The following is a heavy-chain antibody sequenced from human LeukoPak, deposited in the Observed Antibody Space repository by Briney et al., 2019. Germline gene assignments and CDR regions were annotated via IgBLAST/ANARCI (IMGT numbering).Heavy chain of an antibody. CDR2: ISGYNGNA. CDR3: ARVRGSGSYYSV. J-gene: IGHJ4*02. V-gene: IGHV1-18*01. D-gene: IGHD3-10*01. Sequence: GASVKVSCKASGYTFTSYGISWVRQAPGEGLEWMGWISGYNGNANYAQKLQGRVTMTTDTSTSTAYMELRSLRSDDTAVYYCARVRGSGSYYSVWGQGTLVTVSS. CDR1: GYTFTSYG.